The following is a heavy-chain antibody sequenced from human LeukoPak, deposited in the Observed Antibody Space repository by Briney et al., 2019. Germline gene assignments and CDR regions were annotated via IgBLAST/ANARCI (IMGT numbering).Heavy chain of an antibody. CDR2: INHSGIT. D-gene: IGHD1-26*01. CDR1: GTSFSDYY. V-gene: IGHV4-34*01. Sequence: SETLSLTCAVYGTSFSDYYWHWLRQPPGKGLEWIAEINHSGITKYNPSLKSRVTISVDTSKKQFSLKLTSVTAADTAVYYCAITIGASPLFDSWGQGTLVTVSS. CDR3: AITIGASPLFDS. J-gene: IGHJ5*01.